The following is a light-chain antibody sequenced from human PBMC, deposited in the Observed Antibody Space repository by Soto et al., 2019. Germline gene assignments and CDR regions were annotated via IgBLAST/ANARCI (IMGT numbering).Light chain of an antibody. CDR2: DVS. V-gene: IGLV2-14*01. Sequence: QSALTQPASVSGSPGQSITISCTGTSSDVGGYNYVSWYQQHPGKAPKLMIYDVSNRPSGVSNRFSGSKSGNPASLTISGLQAEDAADYSCSSYTSSSTPVVFGGGTKVTVL. CDR1: SSDVGGYNY. J-gene: IGLJ2*01. CDR3: SSYTSSSTPVV.